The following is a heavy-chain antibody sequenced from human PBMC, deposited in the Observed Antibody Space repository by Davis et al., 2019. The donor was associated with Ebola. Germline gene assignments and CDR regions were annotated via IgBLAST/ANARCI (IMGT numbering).Heavy chain of an antibody. J-gene: IGHJ4*02. CDR1: GFTFSSYG. D-gene: IGHD6-19*01. CDR3: AKDKFQWRNGLLDY. Sequence: GESLKISCAASGFTFSSYGMHWVRQAPGKGLEWVAVIWYDGSNKYYVDSVKGRFTISRDNSKNALYLQMNSLRAEDTAVYYCAKDKFQWRNGLLDYWGQGTLVTVSS. V-gene: IGHV3-30*02. CDR2: IWYDGSNK.